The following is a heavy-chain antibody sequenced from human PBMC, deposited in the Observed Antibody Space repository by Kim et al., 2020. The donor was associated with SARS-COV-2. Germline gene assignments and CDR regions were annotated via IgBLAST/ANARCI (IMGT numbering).Heavy chain of an antibody. CDR1: GGSISSYY. CDR3: ARLNYDILMSYAFDI. CDR2: IYYSGST. J-gene: IGHJ3*02. V-gene: IGHV4-59*08. Sequence: SETLSLTCTVSGGSISSYYWSWIRQPPGKGLEWIGYIYYSGSTNYNPSLKSRVTISVDTSKNQFSLKLSSVTAADTAVYYCARLNYDILMSYAFDIWGQGTMVTVSS. D-gene: IGHD3-9*01.